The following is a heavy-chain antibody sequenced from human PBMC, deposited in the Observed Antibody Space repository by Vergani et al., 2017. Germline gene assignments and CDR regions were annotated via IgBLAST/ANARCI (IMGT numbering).Heavy chain of an antibody. CDR1: GYTFTDSY. J-gene: IGHJ6*02. Sequence: QVHLVQSEAEVMKPGASVRVSCKASGYTFTDSYLHWLRQAPGQALEWMGWISPHSGGTNYAQKFQGRVTLTSDTSINTAYLELRSLRPDDTAVYYCAREVIVVLPRTVYGMDVWGQGTTVTVSS. V-gene: IGHV1-2*02. D-gene: IGHD2-21*01. CDR2: ISPHSGGT. CDR3: AREVIVVLPRTVYGMDV.